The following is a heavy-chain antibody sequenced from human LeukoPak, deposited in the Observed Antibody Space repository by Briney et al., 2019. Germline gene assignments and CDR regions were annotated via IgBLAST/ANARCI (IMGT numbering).Heavy chain of an antibody. J-gene: IGHJ6*02. D-gene: IGHD2-2*01. CDR2: IYYSGST. CDR3: ARHEVPVERAAAKYYYYYYGMDV. CDR1: GGSISSSSYY. Sequence: PSETLSLTCAVSGGSISSSSYYWGWIRQPPGKGLEWIGSIYYSGSTYYNPSLKSRVTISVDTSKNQFSLKLSSVTAADTAVYYCARHEVPVERAAAKYYYYYYGMDVWGQGTTVTVSS. V-gene: IGHV4-39*01.